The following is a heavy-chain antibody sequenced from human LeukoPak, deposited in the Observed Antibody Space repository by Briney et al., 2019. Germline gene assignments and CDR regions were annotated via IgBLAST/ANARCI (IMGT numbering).Heavy chain of an antibody. CDR2: ISSSSSYI. CDR1: GFTFSRYS. CDR3: ARDRIIYGDYGDAFDI. V-gene: IGHV3-21*01. J-gene: IGHJ3*02. Sequence: GGSLRLSCAASGFTFSRYSMNWVRQAPGRGLEWVSSISSSSSYIYYADSLKGRFTISRDNAKNSLYLQMNSLSAEDTAVYFCARDRIIYGDYGDAFDIWGQGTMVTVSS. D-gene: IGHD4-17*01.